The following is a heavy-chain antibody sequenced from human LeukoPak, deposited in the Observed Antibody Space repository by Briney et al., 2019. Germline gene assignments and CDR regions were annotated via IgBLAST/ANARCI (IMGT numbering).Heavy chain of an antibody. Sequence: GGSLRLSCSASGFTFSIYAMHWVRQAPGKGLEWVAVISYEGGTQHYADSVKGRFIISRDNPRNTLYLQMNILRTEDTAVYYCAKEGTPHVSTWYDLWGQGTQVIVSS. CDR3: AKEGTPHVSTWYDL. V-gene: IGHV3-30*04. D-gene: IGHD3-10*01. CDR2: ISYEGGTQ. J-gene: IGHJ5*02. CDR1: GFTFSIYA.